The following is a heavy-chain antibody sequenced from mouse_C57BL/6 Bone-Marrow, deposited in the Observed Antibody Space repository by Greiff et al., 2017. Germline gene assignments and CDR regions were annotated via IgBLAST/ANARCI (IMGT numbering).Heavy chain of an antibody. CDR1: GFSFNTYA. J-gene: IGHJ4*01. V-gene: IGHV10-1*01. Sequence: EVQRVESGGGLVQPKGSLKLSCSASGFSFNTYAMNWVRQAPGKGLEWVARIRSKSNNYATYYADSVKDRFTISRDDSESMLYLQMNNLKTEDTAMYYCVRHGVVCLYDGYYGYAMDYWGQGTSVTVSS. CDR3: VRHGVVCLYDGYYGYAMDY. D-gene: IGHD2-3*01. CDR2: IRSKSNNYAT.